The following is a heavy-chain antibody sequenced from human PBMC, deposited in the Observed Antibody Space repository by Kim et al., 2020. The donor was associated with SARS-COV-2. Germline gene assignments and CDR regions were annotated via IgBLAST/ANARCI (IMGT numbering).Heavy chain of an antibody. CDR1: GFTFSSYP. D-gene: IGHD3-16*01. CDR3: VRGWGDY. V-gene: IGHV3-64*05. Sequence: GGSLRLSCSASGFTFSSYPMHWVRQAPGKGLEYVSGISDNGGSAYYADSVKARFTISRDNSRSTLYVQMSSLRAEDTAVYYCVRGWGDYWGQGTLVTVSS. CDR2: ISDNGGSA. J-gene: IGHJ4*02.